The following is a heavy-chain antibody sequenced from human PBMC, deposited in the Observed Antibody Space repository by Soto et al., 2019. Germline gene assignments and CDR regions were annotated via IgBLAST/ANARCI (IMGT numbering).Heavy chain of an antibody. J-gene: IGHJ4*02. D-gene: IGHD6-13*01. CDR2: IYYSGST. CDR1: GGSISSYY. V-gene: IGHV4-59*08. CDR3: ARRYGAAADF. Sequence: SETLSLTCTVSGGSISSYYWSWIRQPPGKGLEWIGYIYYSGSTDYNPSLKSRVTISVDTSKNQFSLKLSSVTAADTAVYYCARRYGAAADFWGQGILVTVSS.